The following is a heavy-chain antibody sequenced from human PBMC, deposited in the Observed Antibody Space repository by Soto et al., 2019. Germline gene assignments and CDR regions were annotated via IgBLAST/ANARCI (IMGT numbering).Heavy chain of an antibody. CDR2: IGGSSSYT. CDR1: GFPFSDYY. Sequence: QVQLVESGGDLVKPGGSLRLSCAASGFPFSDYYMSWIRQAPGKGLEWVSSIGGSSSYTNNADSVKGRFTISRDNAKNSLYLQMISLRAEDAAVDYFARRRPTGKYNCWGEGTLVTVSA. V-gene: IGHV3-11*05. D-gene: IGHD3-10*01. CDR3: ARRRPTGKYNC. J-gene: IGHJ4*02.